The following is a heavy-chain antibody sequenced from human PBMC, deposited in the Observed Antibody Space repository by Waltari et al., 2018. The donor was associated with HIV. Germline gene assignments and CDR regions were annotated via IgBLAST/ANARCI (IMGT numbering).Heavy chain of an antibody. D-gene: IGHD3-16*01. CDR2: IYYSGTA. Sequence: QLHLQESGPGLVKPSETLSLTCSVSGAPISSRSYYWAWIRQPPGKGLEWIGAIYYSGTAYYNPSVKSRVSASLDASKNELSLKLTSVTATDTALYYCARLRFHSLYYFDSWGPGILVTVSS. J-gene: IGHJ4*02. CDR3: ARLRFHSLYYFDS. CDR1: GAPISSRSYY. V-gene: IGHV4-39*01.